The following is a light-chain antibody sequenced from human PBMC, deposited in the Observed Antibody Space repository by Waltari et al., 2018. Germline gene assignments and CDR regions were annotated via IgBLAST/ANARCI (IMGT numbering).Light chain of an antibody. Sequence: QSALTQPASVSGSPGQSITISCIGTSSDVGNYKRVSWYQPHPGKAPKLMIYAVSKRPSGVSDRFSGSKSGDMASLTISGLQPEDEAEYFCSSYAGSSKGVFGGGTKVTVL. J-gene: IGLJ2*01. CDR3: SSYAGSSKGV. CDR1: SSDVGNYKR. CDR2: AVS. V-gene: IGLV2-23*02.